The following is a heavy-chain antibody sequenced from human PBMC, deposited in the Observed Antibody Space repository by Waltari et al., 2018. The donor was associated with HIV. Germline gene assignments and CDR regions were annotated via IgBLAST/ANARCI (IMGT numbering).Heavy chain of an antibody. CDR2: IYTSENP. Sequence: QVQLQESGPGLVKPSGTLSLTCTVPGASISSYYWSWIRQPAGKGLEWVGRIYTSENPHYTPSLRSRVTMSVDTSKNQFSLKLSSVTAADTAVYYCARERDYSDTRALDYWGQGTLVTVSS. CDR3: ARERDYSDTRALDY. CDR1: GASISSYY. D-gene: IGHD4-17*01. J-gene: IGHJ4*02. V-gene: IGHV4-4*07.